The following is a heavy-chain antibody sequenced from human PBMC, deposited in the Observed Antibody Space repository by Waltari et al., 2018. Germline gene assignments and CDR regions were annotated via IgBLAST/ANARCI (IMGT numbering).Heavy chain of an antibody. CDR3: ARETPLGYCSGGSCYGLDY. J-gene: IGHJ4*02. CDR1: GGSISSYY. D-gene: IGHD2-15*01. CDR2: IYYSGST. V-gene: IGHV4-59*01. Sequence: QVQLQESGPGLVKPSETLSLTCTVSGGSISSYYWSWIRQPPGQGLEWIGYIYYSGSTNSNPSLRSRITITVDTSKNQFSLKLSSVTAADTAVYYSARETPLGYCSGGSCYGLDYWGQGTLVTVSS.